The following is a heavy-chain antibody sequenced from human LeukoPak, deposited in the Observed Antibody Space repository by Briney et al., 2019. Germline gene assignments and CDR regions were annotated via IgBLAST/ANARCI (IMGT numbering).Heavy chain of an antibody. J-gene: IGHJ3*02. V-gene: IGHV3-7*01. D-gene: IGHD5-12*01. CDR3: AREDCHVTSCYDRNAVDI. CDR2: IKEDGTVK. Sequence: PGGSLRLSCVASGFTFSSHWMSWIRQAPGKGLEWVAHIKEDGTVKYYVDSVKGRFTVSRDNAKNSLSLQMTSLRGDDTAVYLCAREDCHVTSCYDRNAVDIWGQGTMVTVSS. CDR1: GFTFSSHW.